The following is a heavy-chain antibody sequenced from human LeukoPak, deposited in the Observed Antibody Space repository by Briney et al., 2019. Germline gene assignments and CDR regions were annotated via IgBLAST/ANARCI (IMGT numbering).Heavy chain of an antibody. CDR3: ARLDGDYGDYTNWFDP. CDR1: GGSISSSSYY. J-gene: IGHJ5*02. D-gene: IGHD4-17*01. V-gene: IGHV4-39*01. CDR2: IYYSGST. Sequence: PSETLSLTCTVSGGSISSSSYYWGWIRQPPGKGLEWIGSIYYSGSTYYNPSLKSRVTTSVDTSKNQFSLKLSSVTAADTAVYYCARLDGDYGDYTNWFDPWGQGTLVTVSS.